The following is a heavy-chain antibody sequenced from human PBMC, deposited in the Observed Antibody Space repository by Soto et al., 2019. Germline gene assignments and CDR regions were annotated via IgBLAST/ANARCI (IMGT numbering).Heavy chain of an antibody. D-gene: IGHD1-26*01. Sequence: QLHLRESGPGLVKPSETLSLTCTVSGGSITSSSYYWGWIRQHPGKGLEWIGSIYYSGSTYYNPSHKSRVSISVDTSKNQFSLKLSSVTAADTAVYYCATQEVGGTYVYTFDPWGQGTLVSVSS. J-gene: IGHJ5*02. V-gene: IGHV4-39*01. CDR3: ATQEVGGTYVYTFDP. CDR2: IYYSGST. CDR1: GGSITSSSYY.